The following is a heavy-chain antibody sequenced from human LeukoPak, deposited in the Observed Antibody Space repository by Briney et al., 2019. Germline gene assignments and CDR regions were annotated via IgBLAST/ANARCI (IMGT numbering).Heavy chain of an antibody. D-gene: IGHD3-10*01. J-gene: IGHJ5*02. CDR3: ARYTSYYGSGSYLGWFDP. V-gene: IGHV4-61*02. CDR1: GGSIRSGIYY. CDR2: IDTSGST. Sequence: SQTLSLTCTVSGGSIRSGIYYWSWIRQPAGKGLEWIGRIDTSGSTNYNPSLKRRVTISADTSGYLFSLKVISVTAADTAVYYCARYTSYYGSGSYLGWFDPWGQGTLVTVSS.